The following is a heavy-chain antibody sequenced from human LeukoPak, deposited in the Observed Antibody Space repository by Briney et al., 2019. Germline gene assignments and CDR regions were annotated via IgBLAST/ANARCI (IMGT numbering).Heavy chain of an antibody. D-gene: IGHD3-22*01. CDR2: TYYSGST. CDR1: GASISTSY. Sequence: PSETLSLTCTVSGASISTSYWSWIRQPPGKGLEWIGSTYYSGSTNYNPSLKSRVITSVDTSKNQFSLKLTSVTAADTAVYFCAREGGYYESSGDYYRVAFDFWGQGTMVTVSS. J-gene: IGHJ3*01. V-gene: IGHV4-59*01. CDR3: AREGGYYESSGDYYRVAFDF.